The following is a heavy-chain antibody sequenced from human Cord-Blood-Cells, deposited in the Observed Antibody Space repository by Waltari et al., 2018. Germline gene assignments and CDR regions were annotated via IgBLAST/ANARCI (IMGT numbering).Heavy chain of an antibody. CDR1: GGSLSSSSYY. CDR3: ARHLGYSPIYYFDY. J-gene: IGHJ4*02. D-gene: IGHD5-18*01. V-gene: IGHV4-39*07. CDR2: IYYSGST. Sequence: QLQLQESGPGLVKPSETLSLTCTVPGGSLSSSSYYWGWFRQPPGKGLEWIGSIYYSGSTYYNPSLKSRVTISVDTSENQFSLKLSSVTAADTAVYYCARHLGYSPIYYFDYWGQGTLVTVSS.